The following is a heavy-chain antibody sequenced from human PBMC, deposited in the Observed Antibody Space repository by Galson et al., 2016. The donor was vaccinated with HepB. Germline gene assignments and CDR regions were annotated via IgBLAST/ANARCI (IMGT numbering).Heavy chain of an antibody. CDR1: GFSFSRNW. CDR2: IKGDGSGK. Sequence: SLRLSCAASGFSFSRNWMSWVRQAPGKGLEWVASIKGDGSGKNYAESVKGRLSISRDNGKNSLDLQMNSLRDDDTAVYYCARDNYPWEYQLLSAGSLFKRRENWFDPWGQGTLVTVSS. D-gene: IGHD2-2*01. J-gene: IGHJ5*02. V-gene: IGHV3-7*03. CDR3: ARDNYPWEYQLLSAGSLFKRRENWFDP.